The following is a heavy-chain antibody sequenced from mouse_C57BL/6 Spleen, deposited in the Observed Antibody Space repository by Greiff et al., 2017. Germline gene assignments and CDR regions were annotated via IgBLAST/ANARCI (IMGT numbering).Heavy chain of an antibody. Sequence: VQLQQPGTELVKPGASVKMSCKASGYTFTSYWINWVTQRPGQGLEWIGNINPINGGTNYNEKFKSKATLTVDNSSSTAYMQLISLTSEDAAVYYSARWGNYVSFYFGCWGNGTTLT. CDR2: INPINGGT. J-gene: IGHJ2*01. V-gene: IGHV1-53*01. CDR1: GYTFTSYW. CDR3: ARWGNYVSFYFGC. D-gene: IGHD2-1*01.